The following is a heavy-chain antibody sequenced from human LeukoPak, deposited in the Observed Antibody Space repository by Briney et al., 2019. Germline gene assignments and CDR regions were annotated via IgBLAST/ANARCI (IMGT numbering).Heavy chain of an antibody. CDR1: GGSFSGYY. Sequence: SETLSLTCAVYGGSFSGYYWSWIRQPPGKGLEWIGEINHSGSTNYNPSLKSRVTISVDTSKNQFSLKLSSVTAADTAVYYCARDRGDYLDYYYGMDVWGKGTTVTVSS. CDR2: INHSGST. D-gene: IGHD3-10*01. J-gene: IGHJ6*04. CDR3: ARDRGDYLDYYYGMDV. V-gene: IGHV4-34*01.